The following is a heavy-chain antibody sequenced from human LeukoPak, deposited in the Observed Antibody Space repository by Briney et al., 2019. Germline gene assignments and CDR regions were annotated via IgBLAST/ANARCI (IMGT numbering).Heavy chain of an antibody. J-gene: IGHJ4*01. CDR1: GFTFSSYW. CDR2: INSDGSTT. V-gene: IGHV3-74*01. D-gene: IGHD3-22*01. Sequence: GGSLRLSCAASGFTFSSYWMYWVRQAPGKGLVWVSRINSDGSTTSYADSVKGRFTISRDNAKNTLYLQMNSLRAEDTAVYYCTKDDDSPSYYFDYWGHGTLVTVSS. CDR3: TKDDDSPSYYFDY.